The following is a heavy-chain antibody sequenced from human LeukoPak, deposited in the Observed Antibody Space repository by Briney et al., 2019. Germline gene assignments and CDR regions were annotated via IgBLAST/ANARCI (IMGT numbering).Heavy chain of an antibody. CDR2: IYYSGST. Sequence: PSETLSLTCTVSGGSISSYYWSWIRQPPGKGLEWIGYIYYSGSTNYNPSLKSRVTISVDTSKNQFSLKLSSVTAADTAVYYCARVAGGRYYFDYWGQGTLVTVSS. CDR1: GGSISSYY. V-gene: IGHV4-59*01. D-gene: IGHD3-16*01. J-gene: IGHJ4*02. CDR3: ARVAGGRYYFDY.